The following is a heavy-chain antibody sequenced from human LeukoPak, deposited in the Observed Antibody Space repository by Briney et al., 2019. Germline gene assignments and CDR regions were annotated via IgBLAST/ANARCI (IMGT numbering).Heavy chain of an antibody. J-gene: IGHJ6*02. V-gene: IGHV1-8*01. Sequence: ASVKVSCKAYGYTFTSYDINWVRQATGQGPEWMGWMNPNSGNTVYTQRFQGRVTMTRNTSTSTAYMELSNLRSEDTAVYYCARGRARYGMDVWGQGTTVTVSS. CDR2: MNPNSGNT. CDR3: ARGRARYGMDV. CDR1: GYTFTSYD.